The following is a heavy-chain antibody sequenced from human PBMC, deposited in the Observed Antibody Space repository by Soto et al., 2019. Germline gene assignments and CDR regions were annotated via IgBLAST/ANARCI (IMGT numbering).Heavy chain of an antibody. J-gene: IGHJ3*02. CDR3: ARGSGPNDAFDI. D-gene: IGHD2-15*01. V-gene: IGHV4-59*01. CDR1: GGSISSYY. CDR2: IYYSGST. Sequence: SETLSLTCTVSGGSISSYYWSWLRQPPGKGVEWIGYIYYSGSTNYNPSLKSRVTISVDTSKNQFSLKLSSVTAADTAVYYCARGSGPNDAFDIWGQGTMVTVSS.